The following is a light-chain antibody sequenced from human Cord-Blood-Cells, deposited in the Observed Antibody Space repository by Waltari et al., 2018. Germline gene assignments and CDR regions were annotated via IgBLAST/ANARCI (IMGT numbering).Light chain of an antibody. CDR1: QGISSY. V-gene: IGKV1-9*01. CDR3: QQLNSYPLT. J-gene: IGKJ4*01. CDR2: AAA. Sequence: DIQLTQSPSFLSASVGDRVTITCRARQGISSYLAWYQQKPGKAPKLLIYAAATLQSGVPSRFSGSGSGTEFTLTIISLQPEDFATYYCQQLNSYPLTFGGGTKVEIK.